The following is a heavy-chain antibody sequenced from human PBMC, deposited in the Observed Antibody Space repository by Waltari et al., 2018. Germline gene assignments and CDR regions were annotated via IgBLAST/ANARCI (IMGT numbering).Heavy chain of an antibody. CDR2: IHNSGTT. D-gene: IGHD2-2*01. V-gene: IGHV4-61*01. CDR3: ARGMDAKKIGY. J-gene: IGHJ4*02. Sequence: QVQLRESGPGLVKASETLSLTCTVSGGSDSSGFSYWSWIRQSPGKGLEWIAYIHNSGTTNYNTSLKSRVTASVDTSKNQFSLNLRSVTAADTAVYYCARGMDAKKIGYWGQGTLVIVSS. CDR1: GGSDSSGFSY.